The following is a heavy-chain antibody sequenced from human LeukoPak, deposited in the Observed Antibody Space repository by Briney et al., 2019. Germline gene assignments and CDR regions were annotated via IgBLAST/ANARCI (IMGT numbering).Heavy chain of an antibody. V-gene: IGHV4-34*01. CDR1: GGSLSGYF. CDR2: INHSGST. J-gene: IGHJ4*02. D-gene: IGHD6-6*01. CDR3: ARSPRILAASRYDY. Sequence: SETLSLTCAVYGGSLSGYFWTWIRQPPGQGLEWIGEINHSGSTNYTPSLKSRVTISLDTSKNQFSLVLSSVTAADTAVYYCARSPRILAASRYDYWGQGTLVSVSS.